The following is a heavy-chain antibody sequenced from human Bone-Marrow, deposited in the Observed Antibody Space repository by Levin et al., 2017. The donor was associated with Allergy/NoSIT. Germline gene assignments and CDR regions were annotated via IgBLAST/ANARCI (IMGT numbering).Heavy chain of an antibody. CDR3: ARTIAAACFDT. D-gene: IGHD6-13*01. CDR2: MNPKSGNS. CDR1: GYTFMSFE. J-gene: IGHJ5*02. V-gene: IGHV1-8*01. Sequence: ASVKVSCKASGYTFMSFEISWVRQVTGQGLEWMGWMNPKSGNSGSAQKFQGRVTLTRNTSISTAYMELSSLTSEDTAVYYCARTIAAACFDTWGQGSQVTVSS.